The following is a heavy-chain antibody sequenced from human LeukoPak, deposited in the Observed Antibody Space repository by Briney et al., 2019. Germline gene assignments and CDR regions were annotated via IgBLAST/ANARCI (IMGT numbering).Heavy chain of an antibody. J-gene: IGHJ4*02. V-gene: IGHV4-34*01. D-gene: IGHD3-22*01. CDR1: GGSFSGYY. CDR2: MNHSGSA. CDR3: VRDSSGYYPIFDY. Sequence: SETLSLTCAVYGGSFSGYYWTWIRQPPGKGLEWIGEMNHSGSANYNPSLKSRVTISVDTSKNQFSLKLSYVTAADTAVYYCVRDSSGYYPIFDYWGQGTLVTVSS.